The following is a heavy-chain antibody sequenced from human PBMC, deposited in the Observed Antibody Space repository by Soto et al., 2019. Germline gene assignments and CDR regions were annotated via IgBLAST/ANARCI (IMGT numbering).Heavy chain of an antibody. Sequence: PGGSLRLSCAASGFTFSDYYMSWVRQAPGKGLEWVAVISYDGSNKYYADSVKGRFTISRDNSKSTLYLQMNSLRAEDTVLYYCAKGRSYYYYYGVDVWGQGTTVTVSS. CDR1: GFTFSDYY. V-gene: IGHV3-30*18. CDR3: AKGRSYYYYYGVDV. J-gene: IGHJ6*02. CDR2: ISYDGSNK.